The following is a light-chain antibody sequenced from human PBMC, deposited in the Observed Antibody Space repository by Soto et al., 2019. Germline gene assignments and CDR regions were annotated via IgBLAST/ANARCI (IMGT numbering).Light chain of an antibody. Sequence: EIVLTQSPGTLSLSPGERATLSCRASQSVSSSYLAWYQQKPGQAPRLLIYAASSRATGIPDRFSGSGSGTDFPLTISRLEPEDFAVYYCQQYGSSPYTFGQGTKLEIK. CDR2: AAS. CDR1: QSVSSSY. CDR3: QQYGSSPYT. J-gene: IGKJ2*01. V-gene: IGKV3-20*01.